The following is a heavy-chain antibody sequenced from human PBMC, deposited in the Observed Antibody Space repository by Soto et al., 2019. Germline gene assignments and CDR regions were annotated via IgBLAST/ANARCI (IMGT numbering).Heavy chain of an antibody. Sequence: QVQLVQSGAEVKKPGASVKVSCKASGYTFTSYGISWVRQAPGQGLEWMGWISAYNGGTNYAQKFQGRVTMTRDTSISTAYMELSRLRSDDTAVYYCARDDSSSWYPHFDYWGQGTLVTVSS. CDR3: ARDDSSSWYPHFDY. CDR1: GYTFTSYG. D-gene: IGHD6-13*01. CDR2: ISAYNGGT. V-gene: IGHV1-18*01. J-gene: IGHJ4*02.